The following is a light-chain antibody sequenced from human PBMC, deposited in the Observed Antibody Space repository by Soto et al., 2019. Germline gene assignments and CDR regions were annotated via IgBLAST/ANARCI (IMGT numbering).Light chain of an antibody. J-gene: IGKJ5*01. CDR3: QQYGSSPPIT. V-gene: IGKV3D-20*01. CDR2: DAS. CDR1: QSVSSSY. Sequence: EIVLSQSPATLSLSPGERATLSCGASQSVSSSYLAWYQQKPGLAPRLLIYDASTRATGITDRFSGSGSGTDFTLTISRLEPEDFAVYYGQQYGSSPPITFGQGTRLEIK.